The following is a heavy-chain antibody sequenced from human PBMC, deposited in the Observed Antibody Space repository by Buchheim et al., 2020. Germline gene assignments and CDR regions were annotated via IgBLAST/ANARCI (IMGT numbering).Heavy chain of an antibody. CDR1: GFTFSSYA. V-gene: IGHV3-23*01. J-gene: IGHJ5*02. CDR2: ISGSGGST. Sequence: EVQLLESGGGLVQPGGSLRLSCAASGFTFSSYAMSWVRQAPGKGLEWVSAISGSGGSTYYADSVKGRFTISRDNSKNTLYLQMNSLRAEDTAVYYCAKEEAAPRWDIVVVVAATNWFDPWGQGTL. D-gene: IGHD2-15*01. CDR3: AKEEAAPRWDIVVVVAATNWFDP.